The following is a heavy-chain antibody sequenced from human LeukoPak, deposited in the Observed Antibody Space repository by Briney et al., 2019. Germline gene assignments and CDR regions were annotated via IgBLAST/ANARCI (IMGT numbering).Heavy chain of an antibody. J-gene: IGHJ5*02. CDR2: IYYSGST. V-gene: IGHV4-39*02. D-gene: IGHD3-22*01. CDR1: GGSISSSSYY. Sequence: SETLSLTCTVSGGSISSSSYYWGWIRQPPGKGLEWIGSIYYSGSTYYNPSLKSRVTISVDTSKNQFSLKLSSVTAADTAVYYCARDYDSSGYLPWGQGTLVTVSS. CDR3: ARDYDSSGYLP.